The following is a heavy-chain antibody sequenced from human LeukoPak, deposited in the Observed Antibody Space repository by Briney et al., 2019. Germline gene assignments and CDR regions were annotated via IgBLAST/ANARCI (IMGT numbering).Heavy chain of an antibody. CDR3: ARDYYDSSGYYALAFDI. V-gene: IGHV4-4*07. CDR2: IYTSGST. CDR1: GVSIGSYY. J-gene: IGHJ3*02. Sequence: PSETLSLTCTVSGVSIGSYYWSWIRQPAGQGLEWIGRIYTSGSTNYNPFLKSRVTISVDPSKNQFSLKLSSVTAADTAVYYCARDYYDSSGYYALAFDIWGQGTMVTVSS. D-gene: IGHD3-22*01.